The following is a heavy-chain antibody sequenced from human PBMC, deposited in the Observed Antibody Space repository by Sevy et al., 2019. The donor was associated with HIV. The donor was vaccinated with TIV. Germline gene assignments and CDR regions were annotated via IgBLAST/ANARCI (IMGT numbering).Heavy chain of an antibody. CDR2: LSFGCGKI. CDR1: GFAFYEYS. J-gene: IGHJ4*02. Sequence: GGSLRLCCAASGFAFYEYSMSWIRQAPGKGLEWVATLSFGCGKINYADSVKGRFTISRDNSKNSFYLQMDNLRVEDTALYYCAREGCSRPHDYWGQGTRVTVSS. V-gene: IGHV3-23*01. CDR3: AREGCSRPHDY. D-gene: IGHD2-8*01.